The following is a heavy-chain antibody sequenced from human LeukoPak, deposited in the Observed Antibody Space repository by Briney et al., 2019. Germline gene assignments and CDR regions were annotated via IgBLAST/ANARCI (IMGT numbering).Heavy chain of an antibody. CDR1: GGTFSSYA. V-gene: IGHV1-69*05. D-gene: IGHD4-11*01. Sequence: ASVKVSCKASGGTFSSYAISWVRQAPGQGLEWMGRIIPIFGTANYAQKFQGRVTITTDESTSTAYMELSSLRSEDTAVYYCARDAGRATVTTAIYYYYYMDVWGKGTTVTVSS. J-gene: IGHJ6*03. CDR2: IIPIFGTA. CDR3: ARDAGRATVTTAIYYYYYMDV.